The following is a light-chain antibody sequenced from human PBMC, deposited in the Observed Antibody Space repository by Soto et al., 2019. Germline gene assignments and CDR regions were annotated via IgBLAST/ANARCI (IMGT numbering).Light chain of an antibody. CDR2: GDR. Sequence: SYVLTQPPSVSVAPGQTARMTCEGNSIGSKSVHWYQQKPGQAPVLVVYGDRDRPSGTPERFSGTDSGNTATLTISGVEAGDEAEYYCQGWDSTSDHVVFGGGTKVTVL. V-gene: IGLV3-21*02. CDR1: SIGSKS. CDR3: QGWDSTSDHVV. J-gene: IGLJ2*01.